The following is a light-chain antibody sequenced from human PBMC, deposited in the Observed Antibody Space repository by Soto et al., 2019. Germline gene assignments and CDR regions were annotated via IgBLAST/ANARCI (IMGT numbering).Light chain of an antibody. J-gene: IGKJ1*01. CDR3: QQYNNWPPRT. Sequence: EIVMTQSPAILSVSPGYRATLSCRASQSVSSNLAWYQQKPGQAPRLLIYGASTRATGIPASFSGSGSGTEFTLTISSLQSEDLAVYYCQQYNNWPPRTFGQGTKVDIK. CDR1: QSVSSN. V-gene: IGKV3-15*01. CDR2: GAS.